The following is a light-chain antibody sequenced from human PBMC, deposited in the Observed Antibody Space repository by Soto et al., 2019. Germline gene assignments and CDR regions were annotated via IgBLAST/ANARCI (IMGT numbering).Light chain of an antibody. Sequence: DTQVNQSLSALSAPIGDTVTIHFRASQTISGWLAWYQQKPGKAPKLLIYDASSLESGVPSRFSGSGSGTEFTLPISSLQPDDFATYYCQQYNSFWPFCHGTIVDIK. V-gene: IGKV1-5*01. CDR1: QTISGW. CDR2: DAS. J-gene: IGKJ3*01. CDR3: QQYNSFWP.